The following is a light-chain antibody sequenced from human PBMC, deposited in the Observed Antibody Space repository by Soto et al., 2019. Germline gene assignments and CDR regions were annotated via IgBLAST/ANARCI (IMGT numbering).Light chain of an antibody. J-gene: IGKJ4*01. V-gene: IGKV1-6*01. CDR1: QGMRND. Sequence: AIQMTQSPSSLSASVGDRVTITCRASQGMRNDLGWYQQKPGKAPKLLIYAASSLQSGVPSRFIGRGSGTDFTLTISSLQPEDFATYYCLQDYNYPLTFGGGTKVYIK. CDR3: LQDYNYPLT. CDR2: AAS.